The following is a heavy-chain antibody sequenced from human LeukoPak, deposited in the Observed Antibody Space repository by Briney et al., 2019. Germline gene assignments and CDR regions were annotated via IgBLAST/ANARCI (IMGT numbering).Heavy chain of an antibody. CDR2: IIPIFGTA. D-gene: IGHD6-13*01. CDR1: GYTFTSYG. J-gene: IGHJ4*02. Sequence: SVKVSCKASGYTFTSYGISWVRQAPGQGLEWMGGIIPIFGTANYAQKFQGRVTITTDESTSTAYMELSSLRSEDTAVYYCARAAQQLVLLPSYYFDYWGQGTLVTVSS. CDR3: ARAAQQLVLLPSYYFDY. V-gene: IGHV1-69*05.